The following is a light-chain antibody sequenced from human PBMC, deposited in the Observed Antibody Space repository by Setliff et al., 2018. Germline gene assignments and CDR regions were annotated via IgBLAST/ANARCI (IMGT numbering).Light chain of an antibody. CDR1: SSNIGSNR. J-gene: IGLJ1*01. CDR3: ASWDDTVGGSVYV. Sequence: QSALTQPPSVSGTPGQRVTISCSGTSSNIGSNRIYWYQXRGDTAXKLLIHSTXQRPSGVPDRFSGSKSGTSASLAISGLRPEDEADYFFASWDDTVGGSVYVFGTGTKVTVL. V-gene: IGLV1-47*01. CDR2: STX.